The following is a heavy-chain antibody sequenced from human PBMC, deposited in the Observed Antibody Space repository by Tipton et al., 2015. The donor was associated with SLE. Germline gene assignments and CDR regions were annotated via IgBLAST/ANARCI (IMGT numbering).Heavy chain of an antibody. CDR1: GGSISSGGYY. D-gene: IGHD1-7*01. CDR2: IYYLGGS. J-gene: IGHJ5*02. V-gene: IGHV4-39*07. CDR3: AGQEVWNYKFDP. Sequence: TLSLTCTVSGGSISSGGYYWNWIRQPPGQGLEWIGSIYYLGGSYYNPSLKSRLTISVDTSKNQFSLKLKSVTAADTALYYCAGQEVWNYKFDPWGQGTLVTVSS.